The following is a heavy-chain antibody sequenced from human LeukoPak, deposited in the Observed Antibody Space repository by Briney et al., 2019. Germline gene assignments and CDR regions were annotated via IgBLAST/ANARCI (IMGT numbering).Heavy chain of an antibody. Sequence: PSETLSLTCTVSGGSISSSSYYGGWSRQPPGKGREWIGSIYYSGSPYYNQSLKSRVTISVDTSKNKFSLKLSSVTAAATAVYYCARVTMIVPRGWFDHWGQGTLVTVSS. J-gene: IGHJ5*02. V-gene: IGHV4-39*07. CDR2: IYYSGSP. CDR3: ARVTMIVPRGWFDH. CDR1: GGSISSSSYY. D-gene: IGHD3-22*01.